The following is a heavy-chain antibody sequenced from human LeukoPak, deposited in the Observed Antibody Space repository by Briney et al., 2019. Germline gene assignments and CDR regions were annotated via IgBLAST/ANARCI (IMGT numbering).Heavy chain of an antibody. CDR1: GGSFSGYY. V-gene: IGHV4-34*01. D-gene: IGHD2-15*01. J-gene: IGHJ4*02. Sequence: SETLSLTGAVYGGSFSGYYWSWIRQPPGKGLEWIGEINHSGSTNYNPSLKSRVTISVDTSKNQFSLKLSSVTAADTAVYYCARGRVCSYWGQGTLVTVSS. CDR3: ARGRVCSY. CDR2: INHSGST.